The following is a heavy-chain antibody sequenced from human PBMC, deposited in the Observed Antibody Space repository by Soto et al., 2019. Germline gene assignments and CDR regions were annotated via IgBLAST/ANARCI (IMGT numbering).Heavy chain of an antibody. V-gene: IGHV1-69*01. J-gene: IGHJ3*01. Sequence: QVQLVQSGAEVKKPASSVKVSCKASGGTLNKHAITWVRRAPGQGLEWLGGIIPMFGIPNYPQKFQGRVTITADDSTNTSHLELHSLTSDDTAVYYCARGGTSGWLKGAYDVWGQGTMVTVSS. CDR1: GGTLNKHA. CDR2: IIPMFGIP. CDR3: ARGGTSGWLKGAYDV. D-gene: IGHD6-13*01.